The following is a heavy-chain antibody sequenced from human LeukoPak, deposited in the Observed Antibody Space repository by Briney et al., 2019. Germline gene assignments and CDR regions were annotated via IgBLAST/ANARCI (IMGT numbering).Heavy chain of an antibody. D-gene: IGHD3-22*01. CDR1: GFTFSSYA. CDR3: ANPAYDSSGPFDY. CDR2: ISGSGGST. Sequence: GGSLRLSCAASGFTFSSYAMSWVRQAPGKGLEWVSAISGSGGSTYYADSVKGRFTISRDNSKNTLYPQMNSLRAEDTAVYYCANPAYDSSGPFDYWGQGTQVTVSS. J-gene: IGHJ4*02. V-gene: IGHV3-23*01.